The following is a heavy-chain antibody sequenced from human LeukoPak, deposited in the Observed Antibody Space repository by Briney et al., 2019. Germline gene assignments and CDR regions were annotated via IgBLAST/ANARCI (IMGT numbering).Heavy chain of an antibody. V-gene: IGHV3-21*01. CDR2: ISSSSSYI. Sequence: KPGGSLRLSCAASGFTFSSYSMNWVRQAPGKGLEWVSSISSSSSYIYYADLVKGRFTISRDNAKNSLYLQMNSLRAEDTAVYYCARDLGYSSSWYDYWGQGTLVTVSS. J-gene: IGHJ4*02. CDR1: GFTFSSYS. D-gene: IGHD6-13*01. CDR3: ARDLGYSSSWYDY.